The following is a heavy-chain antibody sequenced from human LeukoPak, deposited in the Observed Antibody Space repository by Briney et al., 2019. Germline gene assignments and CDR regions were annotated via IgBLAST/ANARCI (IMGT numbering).Heavy chain of an antibody. CDR1: GGSISSYY. D-gene: IGHD3-10*01. CDR2: IYYSGST. J-gene: IGHJ4*02. Sequence: SETLSLTCTVSGGSISSYYWSWIRQPPGKGLEWIGYIYYSGSTNYNPSLKSRVTISVDTSKDQFSLKLSSVTAADTAVYYCAREGVRGVPRLFDYWGQGTLVTVSS. CDR3: AREGVRGVPRLFDY. V-gene: IGHV4-59*01.